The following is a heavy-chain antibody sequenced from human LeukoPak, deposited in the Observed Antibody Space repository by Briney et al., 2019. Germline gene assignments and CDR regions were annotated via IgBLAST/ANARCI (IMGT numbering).Heavy chain of an antibody. Sequence: PGGSLRLSCAASGFTFSSYAMSWVRQAPGKGLEWVSAISGSGGSTYYADSVKGRFTISRDNAKNSVYLQMNSLRAEDTAVYYCARDGGVSGYDLLDYWGQGTLVTVYS. CDR1: GFTFSSYA. V-gene: IGHV3-23*01. J-gene: IGHJ4*02. D-gene: IGHD5-12*01. CDR2: ISGSGGST. CDR3: ARDGGVSGYDLLDY.